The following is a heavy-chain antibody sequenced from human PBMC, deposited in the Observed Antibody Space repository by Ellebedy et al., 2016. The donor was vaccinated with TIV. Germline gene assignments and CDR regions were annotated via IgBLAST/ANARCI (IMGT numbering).Heavy chain of an antibody. CDR3: ARHCREQQLVFPMNWFDP. CDR1: GGSFSGYY. V-gene: IGHV4-34*01. J-gene: IGHJ5*02. Sequence: SETLSLXXAVYGGSFSGYYWSWIRQPPGKGLEWIGEINHSGSTNYNPSLKSRVTISVDTSKNQFSLKLSSVTAADTAVYYCARHCREQQLVFPMNWFDPWGQGTLVTVSS. CDR2: INHSGST. D-gene: IGHD6-13*01.